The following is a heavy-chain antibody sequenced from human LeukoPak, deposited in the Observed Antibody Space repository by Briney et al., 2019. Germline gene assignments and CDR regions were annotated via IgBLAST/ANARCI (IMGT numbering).Heavy chain of an antibody. Sequence: SVKVSCKASGGTFSSYAISWVRQAPGQGLEWMGRIIPILGIANYAQKFQGRVTITADKSTSTAYMELSSLRSEDTAVYYCARAGAVGIAVAGHYYFDYWGQGTLVTVSS. CDR2: IIPILGIA. CDR3: ARAGAVGIAVAGHYYFDY. J-gene: IGHJ4*02. D-gene: IGHD6-19*01. V-gene: IGHV1-69*04. CDR1: GGTFSSYA.